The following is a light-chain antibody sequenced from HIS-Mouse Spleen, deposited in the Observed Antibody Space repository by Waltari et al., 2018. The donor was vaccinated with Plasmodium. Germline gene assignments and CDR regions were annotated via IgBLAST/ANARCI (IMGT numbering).Light chain of an antibody. J-gene: IGKJ2*01. CDR3: LQDYNSPYT. CDR2: AAS. CDR1: QGLRND. V-gene: IGKV1-6*01. Sequence: AIQMTQSPSSLSASVGDRVTITCRASQGLRNDLGWYQQKPGKAPKLLISAASSLQSGVPSMFDGSGSGTDFTLTISSLQPEDFATYYCLQDYNSPYTFGQGTKLEIK.